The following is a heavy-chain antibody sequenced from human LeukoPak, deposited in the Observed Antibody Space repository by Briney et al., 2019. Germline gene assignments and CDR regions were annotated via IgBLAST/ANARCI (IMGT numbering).Heavy chain of an antibody. Sequence: GGSLRLSCAASGFTVSSSNYMNWVRQAPGKGLEWVSSITSSSSHTHYADSVKGRFTISRDNGKNSLYLQMNSLRAEDTAVYYCARLAVPAADWGAFDMWGQGTMVTVSS. CDR1: GFTVSSSNY. V-gene: IGHV3-21*01. CDR2: ITSSSSHT. J-gene: IGHJ3*02. D-gene: IGHD2-2*01. CDR3: ARLAVPAADWGAFDM.